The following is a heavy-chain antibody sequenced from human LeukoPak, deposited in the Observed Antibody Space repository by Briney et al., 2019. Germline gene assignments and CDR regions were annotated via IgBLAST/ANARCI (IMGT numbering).Heavy chain of an antibody. CDR2: IIPIFGTA. J-gene: IGHJ4*02. D-gene: IGHD6-13*01. Sequence: GASVKVSCKASGGTFSSYAISWVRQAPGQGLEWMGVIIPIFGTANYAQKFQGRVTITTDESTSTAYMELSSLRSEDTAVYYCARDLGGAAAGSFDYWGQGTLVTVSS. CDR1: GGTFSSYA. CDR3: ARDLGGAAAGSFDY. V-gene: IGHV1-69*05.